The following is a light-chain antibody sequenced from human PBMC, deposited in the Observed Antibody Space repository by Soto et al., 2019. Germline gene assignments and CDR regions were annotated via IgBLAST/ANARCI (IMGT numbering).Light chain of an antibody. CDR3: NSYTSSTPSDV. Sequence: QSVLTQPASVSGSPGQSMTISCTGTSSDVGRYDYVSWYQQHPGKAPKLLIYDVSNRPSGISDRFSGSKSGNTASLTISGLQAEDEADYYCNSYTSSTPSDVFGAGTKVTVL. CDR1: SSDVGRYDY. V-gene: IGLV2-14*01. CDR2: DVS. J-gene: IGLJ1*01.